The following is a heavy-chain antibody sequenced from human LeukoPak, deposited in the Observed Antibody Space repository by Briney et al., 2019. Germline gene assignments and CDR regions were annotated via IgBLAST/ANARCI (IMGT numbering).Heavy chain of an antibody. V-gene: IGHV3-48*01. CDR1: VFAFGGYV. Sequence: GGSLRLSCEASVFAFGGYVMSWVREAPGKGLEWIAYINHNAEMIFYPDFVKGRFTISRDNAKNSLYLQMNALRPGDTAIYSCARDHDWAFDLWGQGTLVTVSS. D-gene: IGHD3-9*01. J-gene: IGHJ4*02. CDR2: INHNAEMI. CDR3: ARDHDWAFDL.